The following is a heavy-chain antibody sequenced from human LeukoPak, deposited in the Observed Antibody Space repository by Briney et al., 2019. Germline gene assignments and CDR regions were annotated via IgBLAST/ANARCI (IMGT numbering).Heavy chain of an antibody. CDR3: ARAYSSSWLAYYYYSMDV. D-gene: IGHD6-13*01. V-gene: IGHV3-21*01. CDR2: ISSSSSYI. CDR1: GFTFSTYS. J-gene: IGHJ6*02. Sequence: GGSLRLSCAASGFTFSTYSLNWVRQAPGKGLEWVSSISSSSSYIYYADSVKGRFTISTDNAKKTLYLQMNSLRAEDTAVYYCARAYSSSWLAYYYYSMDVWGQGTTVTVSS.